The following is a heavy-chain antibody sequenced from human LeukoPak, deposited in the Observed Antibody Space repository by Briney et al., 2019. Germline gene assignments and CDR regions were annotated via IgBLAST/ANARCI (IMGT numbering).Heavy chain of an antibody. CDR1: GGSFSPYY. Sequence: SETLSLTCAVYGGSFSPYYWSWIRQSPGKGLEWIGYIYYTGSTTYNPSLKSRVTISADTSKNQFSLKLSSVTAADTAVYYCASRKLGNDYWGQGTLVTVSS. D-gene: IGHD7-27*01. J-gene: IGHJ4*02. CDR3: ASRKLGNDY. CDR2: IYYTGST. V-gene: IGHV4-59*01.